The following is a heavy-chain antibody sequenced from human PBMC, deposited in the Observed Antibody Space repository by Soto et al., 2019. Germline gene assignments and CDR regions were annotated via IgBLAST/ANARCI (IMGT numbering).Heavy chain of an antibody. CDR1: GFTFSSYG. D-gene: IGHD3-10*01. J-gene: IGHJ6*02. CDR3: ARGPSENGSGSLSLGGMDV. Sequence: GGSLRLSCAASGFTFSSYGMHWVRQAPGKGLEWMAVISYDGSNKYYADSVKGRFTISRDNSKNTLYLQMNSLRAEDTAVYYCARGPSENGSGSLSLGGMDVWGQGTTVTVSS. CDR2: ISYDGSNK. V-gene: IGHV3-30*03.